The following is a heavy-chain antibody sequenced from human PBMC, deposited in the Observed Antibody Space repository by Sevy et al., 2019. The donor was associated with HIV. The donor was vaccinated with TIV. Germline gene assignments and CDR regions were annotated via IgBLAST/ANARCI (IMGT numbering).Heavy chain of an antibody. J-gene: IGHJ6*03. D-gene: IGHD1-26*01. CDR3: AKGANSGSSSYYYYYMDV. Sequence: GGSLRLSCAASGFTFSSYAMSWVRQAPGKGLEWVSAISGSGGSTYNADSVKGRFTISRDNSKNTLYLQMNSLRAEDTAVYYCAKGANSGSSSYYYYYMDVWGKRTTVTVSS. V-gene: IGHV3-23*01. CDR2: ISGSGGST. CDR1: GFTFSSYA.